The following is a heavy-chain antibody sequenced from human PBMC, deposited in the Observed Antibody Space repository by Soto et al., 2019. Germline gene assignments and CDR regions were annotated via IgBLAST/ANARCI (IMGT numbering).Heavy chain of an antibody. CDR2: ISGSDDST. V-gene: IGHV3-23*01. CDR1: GFTFSSYA. CDR3: AKRSSSSTFDY. J-gene: IGHJ4*02. Sequence: EVQLLESGGGLVQPGESLRLSCAASGFTFSSYAMSWVRQDPGQGLEWVSVISGSDDSTYYADSVKGRFTISRDNSKNTLYLQMNSLRAEDTAVYYCAKRSSSSTFDYWGQGTLVTVSS. D-gene: IGHD6-6*01.